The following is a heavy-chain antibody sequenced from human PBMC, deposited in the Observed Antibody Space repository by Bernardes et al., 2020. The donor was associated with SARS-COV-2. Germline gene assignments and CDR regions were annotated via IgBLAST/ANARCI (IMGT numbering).Heavy chain of an antibody. J-gene: IGHJ1*01. Sequence: GGSLRLSCAASGFSFSGYEMVLVRQAPGKGLAWLSYISGSSNARYYADAVKGRFTTSRDNAQSLLYLQMNSLTVEDTAVYYCASWSRWFWGQGTQVPVSS. CDR2: ISGSSNAR. V-gene: IGHV3-48*03. CDR1: GFSFSGYE. CDR3: ASWSRWF. D-gene: IGHD2-15*01.